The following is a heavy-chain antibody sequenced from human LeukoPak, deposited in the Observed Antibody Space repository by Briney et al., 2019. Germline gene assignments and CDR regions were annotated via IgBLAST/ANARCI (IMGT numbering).Heavy chain of an antibody. CDR3: AAGLGESSGYYYVFGLS. CDR2: IVVGSGNT. Sequence: SVKVSCKASGFTFTSSAVQWVRQARAQRLEWIGWIVVGSGNTNYAQKFQERVTITRDMSTSTAYMELSSLRSEDTAVYYCAAGLGESSGYYYVFGLSWGQGTLVTVSS. CDR1: GFTFTSSA. V-gene: IGHV1-58*01. J-gene: IGHJ5*02. D-gene: IGHD3-22*01.